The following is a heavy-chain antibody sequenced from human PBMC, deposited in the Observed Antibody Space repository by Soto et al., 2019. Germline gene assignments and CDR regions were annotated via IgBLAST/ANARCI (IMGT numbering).Heavy chain of an antibody. J-gene: IGHJ4*02. D-gene: IGHD6-19*01. Sequence: QVQLQESGPGLVKPSETLSLTCTVSGDSISDYYWSWIRQPPGKGLEWIGYIYYSGSTKYNPSLKSRVTISVDTSKNQFSLELSSVTAADTAVYYCARDLAVAGIPTYYFDYWGQGTLVTVSS. CDR3: ARDLAVAGIPTYYFDY. V-gene: IGHV4-59*01. CDR2: IYYSGST. CDR1: GDSISDYY.